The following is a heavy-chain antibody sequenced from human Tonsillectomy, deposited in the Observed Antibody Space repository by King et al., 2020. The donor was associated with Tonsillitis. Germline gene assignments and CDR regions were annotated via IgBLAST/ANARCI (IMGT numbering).Heavy chain of an antibody. D-gene: IGHD6-13*01. V-gene: IGHV5-10-1*01. CDR2: IDPSDSYT. J-gene: IGHJ6*03. CDR3: ARHGASTSWYHFFYYMDV. Sequence: QLVQSGAEVKKPGESLRISCRTSGYSFPSYWISWVRQMPGKGLEWMGRIDPSDSYTNYSPSFQGNVTFSADKSISTAYLQWSSLKASDTAMYYCARHGASTSWYHFFYYMDVWGKGTTVTVSS. CDR1: GYSFPSYW.